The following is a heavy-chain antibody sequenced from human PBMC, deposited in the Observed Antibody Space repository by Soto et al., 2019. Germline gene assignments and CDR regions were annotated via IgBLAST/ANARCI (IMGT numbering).Heavy chain of an antibody. J-gene: IGHJ3*02. V-gene: IGHV4-34*01. Sequence: QVQLQQWGAGLLKPSETLSLTCAVYGGSFSGYYWSWIRQPPGKGLEWIGEINHSGSTNYNPSLKSRVPISVDTSKNQFSLKLSSVTAADTAVYYCARMRVDAFDIWGQGTMVTVSS. CDR3: ARMRVDAFDI. CDR2: INHSGST. CDR1: GGSFSGYY. D-gene: IGHD6-13*01.